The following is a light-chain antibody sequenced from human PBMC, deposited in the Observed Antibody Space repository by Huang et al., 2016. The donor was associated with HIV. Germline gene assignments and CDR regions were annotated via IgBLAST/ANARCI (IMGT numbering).Light chain of an antibody. CDR1: QSVLYSSTNKNY. CDR3: QQFYTTPLT. J-gene: IGKJ2*01. V-gene: IGKV4-1*01. CDR2: WAS. Sequence: DIVMTRSPESLAVSLGERATINCKSSQSVLYSSTNKNYLTWYQQKPGQPPKLLIYWASTRDSGVPDRFSGSGSGTDFTLTISSLQAEDVAVYYCQQFYTTPLTFGQGTKLEIK.